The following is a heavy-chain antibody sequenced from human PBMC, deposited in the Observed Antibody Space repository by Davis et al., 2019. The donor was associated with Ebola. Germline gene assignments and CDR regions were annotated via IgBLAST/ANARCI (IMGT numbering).Heavy chain of an antibody. J-gene: IGHJ6*02. CDR1: GYKFTNYW. D-gene: IGHD6-6*01. CDR2: LYPADPDT. Sequence: GESLKISRKTSGYKFTNYWIAWVRQQPGKGLEWTAVLYPADPDTRYSPSFQGQLTISADKSISTAYLQWISLKASDTAMYYCARVGYSSASPASARGMDVWGQGTTVTVSS. V-gene: IGHV5-51*01. CDR3: ARVGYSSASPASARGMDV.